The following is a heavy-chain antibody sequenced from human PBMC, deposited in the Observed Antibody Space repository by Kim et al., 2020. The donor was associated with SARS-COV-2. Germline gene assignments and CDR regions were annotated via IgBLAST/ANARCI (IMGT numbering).Heavy chain of an antibody. V-gene: IGHV3-15*01. D-gene: IGHD2-21*01. CDR3: TTDRGVVVIGHDY. Sequence: AAPVKDRFTISRDDSTNTLYLQMNSLQTEDTAVYYCTTDRGVVVIGHDYWGQGTLVTVSS. J-gene: IGHJ4*02.